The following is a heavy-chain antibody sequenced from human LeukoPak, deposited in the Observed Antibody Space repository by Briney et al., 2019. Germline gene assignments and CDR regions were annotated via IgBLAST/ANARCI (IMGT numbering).Heavy chain of an antibody. Sequence: PGGSLRLSCAASGFTFSYYWMHWVRQAPGKGLVWVSRINDDGRTTTYADSVKGRITISRDNAKNTLYLQMSSLRVEDTAVYYCARSGITMVGGASIGLLTFDIWGPGTMVTVSP. V-gene: IGHV3-74*03. CDR1: GFTFSYYW. CDR3: ARSGITMVGGASIGLLTFDI. CDR2: INDDGRTT. D-gene: IGHD3-10*01. J-gene: IGHJ3*02.